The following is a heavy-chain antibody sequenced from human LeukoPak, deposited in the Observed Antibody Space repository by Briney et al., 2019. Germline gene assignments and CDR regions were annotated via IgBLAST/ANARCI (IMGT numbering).Heavy chain of an antibody. CDR2: IRDDGGNR. CDR3: ARDLRDYGGNPNYWYFDL. V-gene: IGHV3-30*02. D-gene: IGHD4-23*01. Sequence: GGSLRLSCAASGFTFSSYGMHWVRQAPGKGLEWVAFIRDDGGNRYHADSVKGRFTISRDNSKNTLYLEMNSLRAEDTAVYYCARDLRDYGGNPNYWYFDLWGRGTLVTVSS. J-gene: IGHJ2*01. CDR1: GFTFSSYG.